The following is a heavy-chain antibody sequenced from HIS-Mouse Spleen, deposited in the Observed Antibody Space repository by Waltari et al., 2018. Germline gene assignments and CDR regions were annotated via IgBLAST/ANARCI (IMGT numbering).Heavy chain of an antibody. CDR1: GYTFTGYY. CDR3: ARDLPGDYYYYYGMDV. V-gene: IGHV1-2*02. Sequence: QVQLVQSGAEVKKPGASVKVSCKASGYTFTGYYMHWVRQAPGQGREWMGWIKPTRGGTNSAQKFQGRGPMTRDTSISTAYMELSRLRSDDTAVYYCARDLPGDYYYYYGMDVWGQGTTVTVSS. J-gene: IGHJ6*02. D-gene: IGHD7-27*01. CDR2: IKPTRGGT.